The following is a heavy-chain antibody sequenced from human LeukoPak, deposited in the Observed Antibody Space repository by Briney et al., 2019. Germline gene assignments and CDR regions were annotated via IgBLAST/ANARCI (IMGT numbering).Heavy chain of an antibody. Sequence: PGGSLRLSCAASEFTFSSYGMHWVRQAPGKGLEWVAFIRYDGSNKYYADSVKGRFTISRDNAKNSLYLQMNSLRAEDTAVYYCAGDGYSLFDYWGQGTLVTVSS. V-gene: IGHV3-30*02. CDR3: AGDGYSLFDY. CDR2: IRYDGSNK. D-gene: IGHD5-18*01. CDR1: EFTFSSYG. J-gene: IGHJ4*02.